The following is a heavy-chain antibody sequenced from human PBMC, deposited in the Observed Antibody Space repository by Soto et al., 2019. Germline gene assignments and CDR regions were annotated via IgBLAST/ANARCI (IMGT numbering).Heavy chain of an antibody. CDR2: ISAYNGNT. CDR1: GYTFTSYG. J-gene: IGHJ6*02. Sequence: QVQLVQSGAEVKKPGASVKVSCKASGYTFTSYGISWVRQAPGQGLEWMGWISAYNGNTNYAQKRQGRVTMTTDTSTSTAYMELRSLRSDDTAVYYCARGDLDTAMDAYYYYGMDVWGQGTTVTVSS. CDR3: ARGDLDTAMDAYYYYGMDV. D-gene: IGHD5-18*01. V-gene: IGHV1-18*04.